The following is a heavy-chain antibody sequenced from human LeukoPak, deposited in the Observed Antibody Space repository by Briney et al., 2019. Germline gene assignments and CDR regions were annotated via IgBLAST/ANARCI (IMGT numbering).Heavy chain of an antibody. Sequence: GGSLRLSCAASGFTFSDYSMEWVRQAPGKGLEWVSVIHSGGRAYYADSVKGRFTTSRDNSKNTLDLQMNSLSVEDTAVYYCVGVETITMVRGASGDVWGKGTTVTVSS. D-gene: IGHD3-10*01. CDR2: IHSGGRA. CDR1: GFTFSDYS. V-gene: IGHV3-66*02. CDR3: VGVETITMVRGASGDV. J-gene: IGHJ6*04.